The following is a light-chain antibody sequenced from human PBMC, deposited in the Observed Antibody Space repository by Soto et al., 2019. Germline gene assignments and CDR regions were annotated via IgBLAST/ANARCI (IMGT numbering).Light chain of an antibody. CDR2: GNS. CDR3: QSYDTSLSGYV. Sequence: QSALTQPPSVSGGPGQRVTISCTGSSSNIGARYDVHWYQQVPGTAPKLLIYGNSNRPSGVPDRFSGSKSGTSGSLAITGLQAEDEADYYCQSYDTSLSGYVFGTGTKVTVL. CDR1: SSNIGARYD. V-gene: IGLV1-40*01. J-gene: IGLJ1*01.